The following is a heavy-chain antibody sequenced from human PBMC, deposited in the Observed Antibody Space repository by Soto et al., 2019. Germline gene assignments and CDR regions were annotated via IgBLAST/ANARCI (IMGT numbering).Heavy chain of an antibody. J-gene: IGHJ6*02. CDR3: ARDRPNSYGMDV. V-gene: IGHV3-33*01. CDR2: IWYDGSNK. Sequence: QVQLVESGGGVVQPGRSLRRSCAASGFTFSSYGMHWVRQAPGKGLEWVAAIWYDGSNKYYADSVKGRFTISRDKSKNTLYLQMNSLRAEDTAVYYWARDRPNSYGMDVCGQGTTVTVSS. CDR1: GFTFSSYG.